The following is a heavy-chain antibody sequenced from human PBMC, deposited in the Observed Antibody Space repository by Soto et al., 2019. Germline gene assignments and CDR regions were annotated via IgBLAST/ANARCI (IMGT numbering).Heavy chain of an antibody. CDR1: GGSFSGYY. D-gene: IGHD6-13*01. V-gene: IGHV4-34*01. CDR3: ARGVAAAGTPLPDY. Sequence: SETLSLTCAVYGGSFSGYYWSWIRQPPGKGLEWIGEINHSGSTNYNPSLKSRVTISVDTSKNQFSLKLSSVTAADTAVYYCARGVAAAGTPLPDYWGQGTLVTVSS. CDR2: INHSGST. J-gene: IGHJ4*02.